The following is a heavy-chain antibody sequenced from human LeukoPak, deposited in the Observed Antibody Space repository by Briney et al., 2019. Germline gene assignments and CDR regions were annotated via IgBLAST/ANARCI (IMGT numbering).Heavy chain of an antibody. CDR2: ISGSGGST. Sequence: PGGSLRLSCAASGFTFSSYSMNWVRQAPGKGLEWVSAISGSGGSTYYADSVKGRFTISRDNSKNTLYLQMNSLRAEDTAVYYCAKRSPARSGWNPDFDYWGQGTLVTVSS. CDR3: AKRSPARSGWNPDFDY. D-gene: IGHD6-19*01. J-gene: IGHJ4*02. CDR1: GFTFSSYS. V-gene: IGHV3-23*01.